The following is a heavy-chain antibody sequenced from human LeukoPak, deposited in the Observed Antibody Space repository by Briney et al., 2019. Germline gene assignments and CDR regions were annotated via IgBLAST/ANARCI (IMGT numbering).Heavy chain of an antibody. CDR3: ASTPFYAVTTDYGMDV. J-gene: IGHJ6*02. CDR2: IYSGGST. D-gene: IGHD2/OR15-2a*01. CDR1: GFTVSSYY. Sequence: GGSLRLSCAASGFTVSSYYMSWVRQAPGKGLEWVSVIYSGGSTYYADSVKGRFTISRHTANNTSYFQMNSLRAEDTAIYYCASTPFYAVTTDYGMDVWGQGTTVTVSS. V-gene: IGHV3-53*04.